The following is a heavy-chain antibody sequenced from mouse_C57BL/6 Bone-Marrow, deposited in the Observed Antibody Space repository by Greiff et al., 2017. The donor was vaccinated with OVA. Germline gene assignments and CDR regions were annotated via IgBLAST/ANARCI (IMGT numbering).Heavy chain of an antibody. CDR1: GYTFTDHY. V-gene: IGHV1-76*01. Sequence: QVQLKESGAEVVRPGASVKLSCKASGYTFTDHYINWVKQRPGQGLEWIARIYPGCGITSYNETFKGKATLTAEQSSNTAYMQLSSLTSEDSAVYICARDEGYKDENWGQGKTLTVTS. D-gene: IGHD2-3*01. J-gene: IGHJ2*01. CDR2: IYPGCGIT. CDR3: ARDEGYKDEN.